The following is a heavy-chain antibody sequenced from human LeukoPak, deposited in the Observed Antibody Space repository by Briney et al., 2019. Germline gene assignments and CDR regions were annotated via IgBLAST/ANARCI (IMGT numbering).Heavy chain of an antibody. CDR2: ISSSSSYI. CDR3: ARDLVRNNYYYMDV. J-gene: IGHJ6*03. V-gene: IGHV3-21*01. Sequence: GGSLRLSCAASGFTFSSYSMNWVRQAPGKGLEWVSSISSSSSYIYYADSVKGRFTISRDNAKNSLYLQMNSLRAEDTAVYYCARDLVRNNYYYMDVWGKGTTVTVSS. D-gene: IGHD1-14*01. CDR1: GFTFSSYS.